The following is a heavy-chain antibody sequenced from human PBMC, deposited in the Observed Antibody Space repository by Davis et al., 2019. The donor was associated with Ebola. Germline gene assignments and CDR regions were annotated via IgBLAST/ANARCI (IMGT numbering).Heavy chain of an antibody. V-gene: IGHV4-31*03. J-gene: IGHJ4*02. CDR3: ARMTGMITFSGFDY. Sequence: MPSETLSLTCTVSGGSISSGGYYWSWIRQHPGKGLEWIGYIYYSGSTYYNPSLKSRVTISVDTSKNQFSLKLNSVTAADTAVYYCARMTGMITFSGFDYWGQGAPVTVSS. CDR2: IYYSGST. CDR1: GGSISSGGYY. D-gene: IGHD3-16*01.